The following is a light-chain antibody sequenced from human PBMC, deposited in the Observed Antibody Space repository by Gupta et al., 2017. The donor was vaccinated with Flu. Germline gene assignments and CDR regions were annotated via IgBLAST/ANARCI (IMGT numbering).Light chain of an antibody. CDR1: SSNIGSNT. J-gene: IGLJ1*01. CDR3: AAWDDSLNGHV. Sequence: QSVLTQPPSASETPGQRVTISCSGSSSNIGSNTVNWYQQLPGTAPKVLIYTNNQRPSGVPDRFSGSKSGTSASLAISGLQSEDEADYYCAAWDDSLNGHVFGTGTKVTVL. V-gene: IGLV1-44*01. CDR2: TNN.